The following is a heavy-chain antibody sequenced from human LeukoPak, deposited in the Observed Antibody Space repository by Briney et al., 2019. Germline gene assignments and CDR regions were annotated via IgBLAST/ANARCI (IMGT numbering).Heavy chain of an antibody. CDR3: ARDPVHLTQLWPRLFGINYYYYYMDV. J-gene: IGHJ6*03. D-gene: IGHD5-18*01. CDR1: GFTFTNYW. CDR2: IKQDRSEK. Sequence: PGGSLRLSCAASGFTFTNYWMSWVCQAPGKGLELVANIKQDRSEKYYVDSVKGRFTISRDNSKNTLYLQMNSLRAEDTAVYYCARDPVHLTQLWPRLFGINYYYYYMDVWGKGTTVTVSS. V-gene: IGHV3-7*03.